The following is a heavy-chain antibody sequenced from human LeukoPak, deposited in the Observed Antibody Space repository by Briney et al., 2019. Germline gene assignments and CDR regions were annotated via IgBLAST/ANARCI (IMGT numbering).Heavy chain of an antibody. V-gene: IGHV3-23*01. CDR3: AKHSGSYYGEVDY. CDR2: LIGSGDNT. D-gene: IGHD1-26*01. J-gene: IGHJ4*02. Sequence: PGGSLRLSCAASGFTFSSYGMSWVRQAPGKGLEWVSGLIGSGDNTYYADSVKGRFTISRDNSKNTLYLQMNSLRAEDTAVYYCAKHSGSYYGEVDYWGQGTLVPVSS. CDR1: GFTFSSYG.